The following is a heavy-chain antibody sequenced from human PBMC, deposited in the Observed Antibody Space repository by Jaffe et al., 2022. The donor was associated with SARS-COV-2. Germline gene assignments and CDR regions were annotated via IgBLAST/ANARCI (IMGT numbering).Heavy chain of an antibody. D-gene: IGHD1-26*01. CDR3: ARGEDWNWFDP. V-gene: IGHV4-61*02. CDR2: IYTSGST. J-gene: IGHJ5*02. Sequence: QVQLQESGPGLVKPSQTLSLTCTVSGGSISSGSYYWSWIRQPAGKGLEWIGRIYTSGSTNYNPSLKSRVTISVDTSKNQFSLKLSSVTAADTAVYYCARGEDWNWFDPWGQGTLVTVSS. CDR1: GGSISSGSYY.